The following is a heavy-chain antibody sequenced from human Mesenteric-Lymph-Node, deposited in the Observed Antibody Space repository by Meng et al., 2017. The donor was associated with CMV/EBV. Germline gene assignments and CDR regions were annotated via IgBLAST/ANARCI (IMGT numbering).Heavy chain of an antibody. CDR3: ARSAVAGPIDY. J-gene: IGHJ4*02. Sequence: CKASGGHCGSDAISWGIQEPGQGIEWMGGIIPIWGTENYEQKFQGRVTITTDESTSTAYMELSSLRSEDTAVYYGARSAVAGPIDYWGQGTLVTVSS. CDR1: GGHCGSDA. V-gene: IGHV1-69*05. CDR2: IIPIWGTE. D-gene: IGHD6-19*01.